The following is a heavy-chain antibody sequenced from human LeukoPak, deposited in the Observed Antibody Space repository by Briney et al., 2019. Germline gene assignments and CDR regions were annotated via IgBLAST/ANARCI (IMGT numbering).Heavy chain of an antibody. J-gene: IGHJ4*02. D-gene: IGHD5-24*01. CDR3: ARRGGSDGWGDFDY. CDR2: ISEYDGRT. CDR1: GFTFSSHV. Sequence: GGSLRLSCAASGFTFSSHVMNWVRQAPGKGLEWVASISEYDGRTFYADSANGRFTISRDNSRNTLYLQMDSLRAEDTAVYFCARRGGSDGWGDFDYWGQGTLVTVSS. V-gene: IGHV3-23*01.